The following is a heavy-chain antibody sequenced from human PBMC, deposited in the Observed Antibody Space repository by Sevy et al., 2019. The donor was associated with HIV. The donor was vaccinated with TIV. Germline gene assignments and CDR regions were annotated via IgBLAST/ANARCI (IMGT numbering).Heavy chain of an antibody. CDR1: GFTFSSYG. V-gene: IGHV3-30*18. CDR2: ISYDGSNK. Sequence: GGSLRLSCAASGFTFSSYGMHWVRQAPGKGLEWVAVISYDGSNKYYADSVKGRFTISRDNSKNTLYLQMNSLRAEDTAVYYCAKDLLRLQLTDAFDIWGQGTMVTVSS. CDR3: AKDLLRLQLTDAFDI. D-gene: IGHD5-12*01. J-gene: IGHJ3*02.